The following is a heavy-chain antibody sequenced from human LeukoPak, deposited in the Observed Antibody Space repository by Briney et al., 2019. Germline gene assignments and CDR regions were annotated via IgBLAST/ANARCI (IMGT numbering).Heavy chain of an antibody. J-gene: IGHJ4*02. CDR2: IWYDGSNK. CDR3: ARADYGRTS. Sequence: PGKSLRLSCAPSGFTFSSYGMHWVPHPPGKRLEWVADIWYDGSNKYYPDPVTSRFTSSRDNAKNTPYPQLNNRRGHDPAVYYCARADYGRTSWGQGTLVSVSS. V-gene: IGHV3-33*01. CDR1: GFTFSSYG. D-gene: IGHD4-17*01.